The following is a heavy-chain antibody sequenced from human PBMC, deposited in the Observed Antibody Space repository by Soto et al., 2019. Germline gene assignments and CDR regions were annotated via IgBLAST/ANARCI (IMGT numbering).Heavy chain of an antibody. J-gene: IGHJ6*02. Sequence: PGESLKISCKGSGYSFTSYWISWERQMPGKGLEWMGRIDPSDSYSNYSPSFQGHVTISADKSISTAYLQWSSLKASDTAMYYCARHGVYYYYGMDVWGQGTTVTVSS. CDR3: ARHGVYYYYGMDV. CDR2: IDPSDSYS. CDR1: GYSFTSYW. V-gene: IGHV5-10-1*01. D-gene: IGHD2-8*01.